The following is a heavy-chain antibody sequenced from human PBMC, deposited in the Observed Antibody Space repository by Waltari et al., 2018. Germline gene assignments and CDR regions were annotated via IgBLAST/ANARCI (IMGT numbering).Heavy chain of an antibody. J-gene: IGHJ4*02. V-gene: IGHV1-3*01. CDR1: GYTFTSSA. CDR3: ARGGGGGYCSGGSCRHFDY. CDR2: INAGNGNT. Sequence: QVQLVQSGAEVKKPGASVKVSCKASGYTFTSSAMHWVRPAPGHRLEWMGWINAGNGNTKYSQKFQGRVTITRDTSASTAYMELSSLRSEDTAVYYCARGGGGGYCSGGSCRHFDYWGQGTLVTVSS. D-gene: IGHD2-15*01.